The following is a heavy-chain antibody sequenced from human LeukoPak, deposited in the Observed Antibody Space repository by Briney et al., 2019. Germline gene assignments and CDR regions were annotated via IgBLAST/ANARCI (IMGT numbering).Heavy chain of an antibody. CDR3: AAVGTSIAPSDY. V-gene: IGHV1-58*01. CDR2: IVVGSGNT. J-gene: IGHJ4*02. Sequence: SVKVSCKASGFTFTSSAVQWVRQARGQRLEWIGWIVVGSGNTNYAQKFQERVTITRDMSTSTAYMELSSLRSEDTAVYYCAAVGTSIAPSDYWGQGTLVAVSS. CDR1: GFTFTSSA. D-gene: IGHD6-6*01.